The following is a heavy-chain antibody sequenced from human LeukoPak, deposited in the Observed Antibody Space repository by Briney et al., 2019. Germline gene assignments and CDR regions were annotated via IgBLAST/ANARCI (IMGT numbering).Heavy chain of an antibody. CDR1: GFTFSSYA. Sequence: GGSLRLYCAASGFTFSSYAMHWVRQAPGNGLEWEAVISYDGSNKYYADSVKGRFTISRDNSKNTLYLQMNSLRAEDTAVYYCAREAPDRYYYYGMDVWGKGTTVTVSS. D-gene: IGHD1-14*01. CDR3: AREAPDRYYYYGMDV. J-gene: IGHJ6*04. V-gene: IGHV3-30*04. CDR2: ISYDGSNK.